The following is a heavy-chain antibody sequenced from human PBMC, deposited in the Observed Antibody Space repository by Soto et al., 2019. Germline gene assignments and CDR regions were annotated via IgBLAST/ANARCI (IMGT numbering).Heavy chain of an antibody. J-gene: IGHJ4*02. CDR1: GYTFTSYG. CDR2: ISAYNGNT. D-gene: IGHD6-13*01. CDR3: ARDHRRRQQLVLPGYDY. V-gene: IGHV1-18*01. Sequence: ASVKVACKASGYTFTSYGISWVRQAPGQGLEWMGWISAYNGNTNYAQKLQGRVTTTTDTSTSTAYMELRSLRSDDTAVYYCARDHRRRQQLVLPGYDYWGQGNLLTVS.